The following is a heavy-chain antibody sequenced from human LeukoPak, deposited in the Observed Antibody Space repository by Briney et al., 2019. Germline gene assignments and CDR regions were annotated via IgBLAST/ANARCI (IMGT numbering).Heavy chain of an antibody. V-gene: IGHV3-30*18. D-gene: IGHD3-16*01. Sequence: GGSLRLSCAASGFTFSSYGMHWVRQAPGKGLEWVAVISYDGSNKYYADSVKGRFTISRDNSKNTLYLQMNSLRAEDTAVYYCAKGAFPKSYYYYGMDVWGQGTTVTVSS. CDR2: ISYDGSNK. CDR3: AKGAFPKSYYYYGMDV. J-gene: IGHJ6*02. CDR1: GFTFSSYG.